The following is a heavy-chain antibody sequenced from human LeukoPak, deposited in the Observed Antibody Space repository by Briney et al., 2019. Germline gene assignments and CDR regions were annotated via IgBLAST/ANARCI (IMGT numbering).Heavy chain of an antibody. Sequence: ASVKVSCKASGYTFTGYYMHWVRQAPGQGLEWMGWINPNSGGTNYAQKFRGRVTMTRDTSISTAYMELSRLRSDDTAVYYCARAIDFWSGYFAFDIWGQGTMVTVSS. CDR1: GYTFTGYY. D-gene: IGHD3-3*01. V-gene: IGHV1-2*02. J-gene: IGHJ3*02. CDR2: INPNSGGT. CDR3: ARAIDFWSGYFAFDI.